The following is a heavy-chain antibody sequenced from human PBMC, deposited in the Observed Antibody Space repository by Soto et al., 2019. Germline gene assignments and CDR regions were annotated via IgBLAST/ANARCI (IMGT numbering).Heavy chain of an antibody. V-gene: IGHV1-69*13. CDR2: IIPIFGTA. D-gene: IGHD3-22*01. CDR3: ARDRATMIRGFDP. J-gene: IGHJ5*02. Sequence: SVKVSCKASGGTFSSYAISWVRQAPGQGLEWMGGIIPIFGTANYAQKFQGRVTITADESTSTAYMELSSLRSEDTAVYYCARDRATMIRGFDPWGQGTLVTVSS. CDR1: GGTFSSYA.